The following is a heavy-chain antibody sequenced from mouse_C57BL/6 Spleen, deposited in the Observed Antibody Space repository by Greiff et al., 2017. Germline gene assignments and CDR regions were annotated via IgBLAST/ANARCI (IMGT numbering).Heavy chain of an antibody. D-gene: IGHD1-1*01. J-gene: IGHJ4*01. Sequence: EVQLVESGGGLVQPKGSLKLSCAASGFSFNTYAMNWVRQAPGKGLEWVARIRSKSNNYATYYADSVKDRFTISRDDSESMLYLQMNNLKTEDTAMYYCVRPSLYYYGSSNYYAMDYWGQGTSVTVSS. CDR1: GFSFNTYA. CDR2: IRSKSNNYAT. V-gene: IGHV10-1*01. CDR3: VRPSLYYYGSSNYYAMDY.